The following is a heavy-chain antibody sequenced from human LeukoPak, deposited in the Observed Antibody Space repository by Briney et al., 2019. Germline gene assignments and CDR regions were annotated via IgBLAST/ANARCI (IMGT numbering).Heavy chain of an antibody. CDR3: ARGRPKNSSGWYFDY. D-gene: IGHD6-19*01. J-gene: IGHJ4*02. CDR2: IYYSGST. V-gene: IGHV4-39*07. Sequence: SETLSLTCTVSGGSISSSSYYWGWIRQPPGKGLEWIGSIYYSGSTYYNPSLKSRVTISVDTSKNQFSLKLSSVTAADTAVYYCARGRPKNSSGWYFDYWGQGTLVTVSS. CDR1: GGSISSSSYY.